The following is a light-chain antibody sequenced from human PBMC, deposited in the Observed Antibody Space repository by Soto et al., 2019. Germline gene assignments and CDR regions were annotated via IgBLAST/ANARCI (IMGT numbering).Light chain of an antibody. CDR3: QQYVSWT. Sequence: EIVLTQSPGTLSVSPGERATLSCRASQSISSNHLAWYQQKPGQAPSLLIYGASSRATGIPDRFSGSGSGTYFTLTISGLEPEDSAIYYCQQYVSWTFGQGTKVEIK. V-gene: IGKV3-20*01. J-gene: IGKJ1*01. CDR1: QSISSNH. CDR2: GAS.